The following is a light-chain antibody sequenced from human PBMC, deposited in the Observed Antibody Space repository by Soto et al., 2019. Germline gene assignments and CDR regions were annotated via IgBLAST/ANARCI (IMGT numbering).Light chain of an antibody. CDR3: SSYAGSNIWV. V-gene: IGLV2-8*01. Sequence: QSALTQPPSASGSPGQSVTISCTGTSSDVGDFNYVSWYQQHPGKAPKLMIYEVSKRPSGVPDRFSGSKSGNTASLTVSGLQAEDEADYCCSSYAGSNIWVFGGGTKLTVL. CDR1: SSDVGDFNY. CDR2: EVS. J-gene: IGLJ3*02.